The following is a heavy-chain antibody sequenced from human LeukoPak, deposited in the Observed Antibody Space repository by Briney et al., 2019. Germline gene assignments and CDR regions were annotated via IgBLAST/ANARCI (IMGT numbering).Heavy chain of an antibody. Sequence: ASVKVSCKASGHTFTSYGISWVRQAPGQGLEWMGWISAYNGNTNYAQKLQGRVTMTTDTSTSTAYMELRSLRSDDTAVYYCAREYCTNGVCYTYFDYWGQGTLVTVSS. D-gene: IGHD2-8*01. CDR2: ISAYNGNT. CDR1: GHTFTSYG. V-gene: IGHV1-18*01. CDR3: AREYCTNGVCYTYFDY. J-gene: IGHJ4*02.